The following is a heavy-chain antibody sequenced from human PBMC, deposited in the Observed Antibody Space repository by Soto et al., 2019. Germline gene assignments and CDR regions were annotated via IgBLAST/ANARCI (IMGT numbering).Heavy chain of an antibody. CDR1: GFPFSTYW. V-gene: IGHV3-7*01. CDR3: ARVASRNGWILDQ. CDR2: IKPDGSEK. D-gene: IGHD6-19*01. Sequence: GGSLRLSCAASGFPFSTYWMSWVRQAPGKGLEWVANIKPDGSEKYYVDSVRGRFSISRDNAENSLYLQMTSQRGEDTAVYFCARVASRNGWILDQWAQGTLVTVSS. J-gene: IGHJ4*01.